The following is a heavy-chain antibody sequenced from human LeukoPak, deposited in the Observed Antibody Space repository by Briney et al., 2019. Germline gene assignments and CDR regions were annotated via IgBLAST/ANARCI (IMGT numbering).Heavy chain of an antibody. D-gene: IGHD3-22*01. CDR2: ISPFFGTT. Sequence: SVKVSCKASGGSSNSYAISWVRQAPGQGLEWMGGISPFFGTTNYAQKFQGRVTITTDESSSTVYMQLSSLRSEDTAVYYCAIDDSSGFSDIWGQGTLVTVSS. V-gene: IGHV1-69*05. CDR3: AIDDSSGFSDI. CDR1: GGSSNSYA. J-gene: IGHJ4*02.